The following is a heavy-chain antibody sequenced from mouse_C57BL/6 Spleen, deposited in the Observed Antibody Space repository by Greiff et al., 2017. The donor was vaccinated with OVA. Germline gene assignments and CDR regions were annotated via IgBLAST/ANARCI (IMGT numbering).Heavy chain of an antibody. V-gene: IGHV5-4*01. CDR1: GFTFSSYA. CDR3: ARDEENYYGSKRVYCDY. J-gene: IGHJ2*01. D-gene: IGHD1-1*01. Sequence: EVKVVESGGGLVKPGGSLKLSCAASGFTFSSYAMSWVRQTPEKRLEWVATISDGGSYTYYPDNVKGRFTISRDNAKNNLYLQMSHLKSEDTALYYCARDEENYYGSKRVYCDYWGKGTTLRVP. CDR2: ISDGGSYT.